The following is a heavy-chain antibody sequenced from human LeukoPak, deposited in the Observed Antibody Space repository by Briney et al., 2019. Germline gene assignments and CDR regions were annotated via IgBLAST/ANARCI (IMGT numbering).Heavy chain of an antibody. CDR2: INWDGSRT. D-gene: IGHD5-18*01. J-gene: IGHJ6*02. CDR3: ARSDNYGLDY. CDR1: GFTFDNYA. V-gene: IGHV3-43D*03. Sequence: GESLRLSCAASGFTFDNYAMHWVRQAPGKGLEWFSLINWDGSRTYYADSVKGRFTISRDNSKNSLYLQMNGLRAEDTAFYYCARSDNYGLDYWGQGTTVTISS.